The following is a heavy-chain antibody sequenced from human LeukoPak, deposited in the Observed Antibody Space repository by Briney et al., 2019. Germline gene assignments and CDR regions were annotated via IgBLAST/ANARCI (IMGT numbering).Heavy chain of an antibody. D-gene: IGHD3-10*01. CDR2: IYHSGST. Sequence: RSSETLSLTCAVSGYSISSGYYWGWIRQPPGKGLEWIGNIYHSGSTYYNPSLKSRVTISVDTSKNQFSLKLSSVTAADTAVYYCARGRSLYYYGSGSPVGFDYWGQGTLVTVSS. J-gene: IGHJ4*02. CDR1: GYSISSGYY. CDR3: ARGRSLYYYGSGSPVGFDY. V-gene: IGHV4-38-2*01.